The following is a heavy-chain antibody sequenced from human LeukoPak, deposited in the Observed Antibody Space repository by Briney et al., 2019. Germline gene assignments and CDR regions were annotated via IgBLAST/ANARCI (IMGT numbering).Heavy chain of an antibody. D-gene: IGHD3-10*01. CDR3: AKQPIRTYYYGSGSYSPPDY. CDR1: GFTFSSYG. V-gene: IGHV3-33*06. CDR2: IWYDGSNK. J-gene: IGHJ4*02. Sequence: PGRSLRLSCAASGFTFSSYGMHWVRQAPGKGLEWVAVIWYDGSNKYYADSVKGRFTISRDNSKNTLYLQMNSLRAEDTAVYYCAKQPIRTYYYGSGSYSPPDYWGQGTLVTVSS.